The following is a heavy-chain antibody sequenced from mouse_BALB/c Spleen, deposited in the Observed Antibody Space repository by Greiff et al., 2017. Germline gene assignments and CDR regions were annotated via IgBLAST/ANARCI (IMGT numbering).Heavy chain of an antibody. J-gene: IGHJ3*01. CDR3: ARDEIHYYGYPFAY. V-gene: IGHV2-6-7*01. CDR1: GFSLTGYG. D-gene: IGHD1-2*01. Sequence: VQGVESGPGLVAPSQSLSITCTVSGFSLTGYGVNWVRQPPGKGLEWLGMIWGDGSTDYNSALKSRLSISKDNSKSQVFLKMNSLQTDDTARYYCARDEIHYYGYPFAYWGQGTLVTGSA. CDR2: IWGDGST.